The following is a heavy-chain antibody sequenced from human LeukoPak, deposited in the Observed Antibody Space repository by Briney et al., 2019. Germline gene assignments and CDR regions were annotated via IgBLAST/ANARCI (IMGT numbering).Heavy chain of an antibody. CDR1: GFTFNKFA. CDR3: ARDAGKGSKDFEFDY. Sequence: GESLRLSCAASGFTFNKFAMSWVRQAPGQGLDWVSSISGSADSTYYADSVKGRFTISRDNSKDTLFLLMNIPRAEDTAVYFCARDAGKGSKDFEFDYWGQGIRVTVSS. CDR2: ISGSADST. J-gene: IGHJ4*02. D-gene: IGHD1-14*01. V-gene: IGHV3-23*01.